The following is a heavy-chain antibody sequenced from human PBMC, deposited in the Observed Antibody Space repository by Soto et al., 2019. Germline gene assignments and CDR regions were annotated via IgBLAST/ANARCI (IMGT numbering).Heavy chain of an antibody. Sequence: GGSLRLPCAASGFTFSSYSMNWVRQAPGKGLEWVSYISSSSSTIYYADSVKGRFTISRDNAKNSLYLQMNSLRAEDTAVYYYAPGSGRYPSDSFDIWGQGTSNTVS. J-gene: IGHJ3*02. CDR1: GFTFSSYS. D-gene: IGHD3-10*01. V-gene: IGHV3-48*01. CDR3: APGSGRYPSDSFDI. CDR2: ISSSSSTI.